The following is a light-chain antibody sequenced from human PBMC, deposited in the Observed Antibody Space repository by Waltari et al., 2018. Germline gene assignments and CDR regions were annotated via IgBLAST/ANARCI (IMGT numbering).Light chain of an antibody. Sequence: SRSRLAWYQQKVGQAPRLLIYAASYRATGIPDRFSGGGSGTDFSLIITRVEPEDVALYYCQQYGSSVMYTFGQGTKLEI. CDR3: QQYGSSVMYT. CDR1: SRSR. V-gene: IGKV3-20*01. CDR2: AAS. J-gene: IGKJ2*01.